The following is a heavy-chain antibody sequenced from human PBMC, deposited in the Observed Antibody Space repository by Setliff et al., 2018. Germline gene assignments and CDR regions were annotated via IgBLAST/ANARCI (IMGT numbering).Heavy chain of an antibody. J-gene: IGHJ4*02. Sequence: SETLSLTCTVSGGSISSGVYYWTWIRQPPGKGLEWIGFIYYSGNTFYNPSLKSRLTISVDTSKNLFSLKLSSVTAADTAVYYCARQLYYYGTPGYFDYWGQGTLVTVS. V-gene: IGHV4-30-4*08. CDR3: ARQLYYYGTPGYFDY. CDR2: IYYSGNT. D-gene: IGHD3-10*01. CDR1: GGSISSGVYY.